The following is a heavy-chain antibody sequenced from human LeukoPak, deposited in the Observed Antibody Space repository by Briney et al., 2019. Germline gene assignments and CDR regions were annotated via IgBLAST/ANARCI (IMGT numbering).Heavy chain of an antibody. V-gene: IGHV3-23*01. D-gene: IGHD4-17*01. J-gene: IGHJ4*02. CDR3: AKDYLGYGDYGWDY. CDR1: GFTFSSYA. Sequence: GGSLRLSCAASGFTFSSYAMSWVRQAPGEGLEWVSAISGSGGSTYYADSVKGRFTISRDNSKNTLYLQMNSLRAEDTAVYYCAKDYLGYGDYGWDYWGQGTLVTVSS. CDR2: ISGSGGST.